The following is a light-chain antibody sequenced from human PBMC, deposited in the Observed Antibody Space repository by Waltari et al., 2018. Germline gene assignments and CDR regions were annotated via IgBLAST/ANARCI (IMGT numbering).Light chain of an antibody. CDR1: QSISSY. CDR3: QQSYSTPFT. J-gene: IGKJ3*01. Sequence: DIQMTQSPSSLSVSVGDRVTITCRASQSISSYLNWYQQKPGKAPKLLIYAASSLQSGVPSRFSGSGSGTDFTLTISSLQPEDFATYYCQQSYSTPFTFGPGTKVDIK. CDR2: AAS. V-gene: IGKV1-39*01.